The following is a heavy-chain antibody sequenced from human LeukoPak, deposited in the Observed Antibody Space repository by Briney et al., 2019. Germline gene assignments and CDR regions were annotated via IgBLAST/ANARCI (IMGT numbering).Heavy chain of an antibody. CDR1: GFTFSSYA. J-gene: IGHJ4*02. V-gene: IGHV3-30*04. D-gene: IGHD6-19*01. CDR3: ARERYSSGWYVGLDY. Sequence: GGSLRLSCAASGFTFSSYAMHWVRQAPGKGLEWVAVISYDGSNKYYADSVKGRFTISRDNSKNTLYLQMNSLRAEDTAVYYCARERYSSGWYVGLDYWGQGTLVTVSS. CDR2: ISYDGSNK.